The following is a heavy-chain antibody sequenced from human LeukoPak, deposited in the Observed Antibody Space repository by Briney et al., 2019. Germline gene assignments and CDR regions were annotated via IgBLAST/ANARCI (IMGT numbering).Heavy chain of an antibody. D-gene: IGHD1-26*01. CDR3: ARDQPRRGPGNHDY. CDR1: GYTFTTYG. CDR2: ISTYDGTT. Sequence: HGASVKVSCKASGYTFTTYGINWVRQAPGQGLEWLGWISTYDGTTKYAQKLRDRVTMIREISTSTVYMELRSLRSDDTAVYYCARDQPRRGPGNHDYWGQGTLVTVSS. J-gene: IGHJ4*02. V-gene: IGHV1-18*01.